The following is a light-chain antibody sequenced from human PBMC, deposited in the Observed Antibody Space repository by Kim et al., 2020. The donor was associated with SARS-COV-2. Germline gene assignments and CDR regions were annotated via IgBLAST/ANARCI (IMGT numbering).Light chain of an antibody. CDR2: NAS. CDR1: QNVSSH. J-gene: IGKJ4*01. Sequence: SAGEDTTLSCRSSQNVSSHLAWYQQKPGQAPRLLIYNASTRATGIPARFSGSGSGTEFTLTIISLQSEDSAIYYCQQYNNWPPLTFGGGTKVDIK. CDR3: QQYNNWPPLT. V-gene: IGKV3-15*01.